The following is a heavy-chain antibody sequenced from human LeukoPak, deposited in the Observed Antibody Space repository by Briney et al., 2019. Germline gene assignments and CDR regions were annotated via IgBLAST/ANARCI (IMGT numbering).Heavy chain of an antibody. V-gene: IGHV3-23*01. CDR2: ISGSGGRT. CDR1: GFTFSNYA. CDR3: AKYSSSWSTYNWFDP. D-gene: IGHD6-13*01. Sequence: GGSLRLSCAASGFTFSNYAMSWVRQAPGKGLEWVSAISGSGGRTYYADSVKGRFTISRDNSKNTLYLQMNSLRAEDTAVYYCAKYSSSWSTYNWFDPWGQGTLVTVSS. J-gene: IGHJ5*02.